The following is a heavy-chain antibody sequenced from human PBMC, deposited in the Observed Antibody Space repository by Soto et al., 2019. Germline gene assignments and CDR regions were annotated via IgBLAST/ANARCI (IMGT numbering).Heavy chain of an antibody. Sequence: ASVKVSCKAPGDTFTSYYMHWVRQAPGHGLEWMGVINPNGGSTRFAQKFQGRVTMTSDTSTSTVYMELRGLTSEDTAVYYCARSSGGVVGITIEGTNWFAPWGQGTLVTVSS. V-gene: IGHV1-46*01. CDR1: GDTFTSYY. J-gene: IGHJ5*02. CDR3: ARSSGGVVGITIEGTNWFAP. CDR2: INPNGGST. D-gene: IGHD3-16*01.